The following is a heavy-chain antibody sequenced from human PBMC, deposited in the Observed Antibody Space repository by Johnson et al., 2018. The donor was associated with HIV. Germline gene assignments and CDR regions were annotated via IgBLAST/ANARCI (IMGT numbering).Heavy chain of an antibody. J-gene: IGHJ3*02. Sequence: VQLVESGGGLVRPGGSLRLSCVASGFAVSGYYMSWVRQAPGKGLEWVSVLFSGDTTYYADSVKGRFTISRDNAKNTLYLQMNSLRAEDTAVYYCARARNWNDDDAFDIWGQGTMVTVSS. V-gene: IGHV3-66*01. CDR3: ARARNWNDDDAFDI. D-gene: IGHD1-1*01. CDR1: GFAVSGYY. CDR2: LFSGDTT.